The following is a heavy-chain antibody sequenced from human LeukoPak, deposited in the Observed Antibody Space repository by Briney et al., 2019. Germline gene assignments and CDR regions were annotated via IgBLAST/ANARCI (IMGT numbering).Heavy chain of an antibody. V-gene: IGHV1-2*02. J-gene: IGHJ6*03. CDR1: GYTFTGYY. Sequence: GASVKVSCKASGYTFTGYYIHWVRPAPGQGLECMGWINPNSGGTNYAQNFQGRVTMPRDTSISTAYMELSRLRSDDTAVYYCARDLYQWLPSTRPRDYYYYMNVWGEGTTVTVSS. CDR3: ARDLYQWLPSTRPRDYYYYMNV. CDR2: INPNSGGT. D-gene: IGHD6-19*01.